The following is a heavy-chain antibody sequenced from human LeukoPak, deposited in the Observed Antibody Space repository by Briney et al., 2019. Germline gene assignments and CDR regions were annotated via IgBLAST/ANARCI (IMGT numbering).Heavy chain of an antibody. J-gene: IGHJ4*02. Sequence: GGSLRLSCAASGFTFSSYAMSWVRQAPGKGLEWVAVISYDGSNKYYADSVKGRFTISRDNSKNTLYPQMNSLRAEDTAVYYCAKDGYCSSTSCYPAPYWGQGTLVTVSS. CDR1: GFTFSSYA. CDR3: AKDGYCSSTSCYPAPY. CDR2: ISYDGSNK. V-gene: IGHV3-30-3*01. D-gene: IGHD2-2*01.